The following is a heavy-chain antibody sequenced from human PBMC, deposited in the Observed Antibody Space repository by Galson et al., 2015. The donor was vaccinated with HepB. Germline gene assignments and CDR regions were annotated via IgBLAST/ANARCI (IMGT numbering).Heavy chain of an antibody. D-gene: IGHD4-17*01. CDR3: ARDYGDFIFDY. CDR2: ISSSSSTI. Sequence: SLRLSCAASGFTFSSYSMNWVRQAPGKGLEWVSYISSSSSTIYYADSVKGRFTISRDNAKNSLYLQMNSLRAEDTAVYYCARDYGDFIFDYWGQGTLVTVSS. V-gene: IGHV3-48*01. J-gene: IGHJ4*02. CDR1: GFTFSSYS.